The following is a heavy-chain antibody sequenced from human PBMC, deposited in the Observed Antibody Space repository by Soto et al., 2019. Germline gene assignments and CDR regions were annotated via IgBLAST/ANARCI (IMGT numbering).Heavy chain of an antibody. CDR3: ARGIERGQLEP. CDR2: INPDNGNT. J-gene: IGHJ5*02. Sequence: GASVKVSCKASGYTFTRYTMNWVRQAPGQRLEWMGWINPDNGNTKSSQKFQDRVIITRDTSASTAYMDLSSLRSEDTAVYYCARGIERGQLEPWGQGTLVNVSS. V-gene: IGHV1-3*01. D-gene: IGHD2-15*01. CDR1: GYTFTRYT.